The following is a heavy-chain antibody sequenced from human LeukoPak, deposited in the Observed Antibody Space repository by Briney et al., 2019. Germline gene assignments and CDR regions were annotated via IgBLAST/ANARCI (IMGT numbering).Heavy chain of an antibody. D-gene: IGHD3-10*01. V-gene: IGHV3-7*05. CDR2: IKRDGSVK. Sequence: GGSLRPSCGASGFTLSSYWMSWVRQAPGKGLEWVANIKRDGSVKQYVDSVKGRLTISRDNAKNSLYLQMNRLRAEDTAVYYCARDSGGALDYWGQGTLVTVSS. J-gene: IGHJ4*02. CDR3: ARDSGGALDY. CDR1: GFTLSSYW.